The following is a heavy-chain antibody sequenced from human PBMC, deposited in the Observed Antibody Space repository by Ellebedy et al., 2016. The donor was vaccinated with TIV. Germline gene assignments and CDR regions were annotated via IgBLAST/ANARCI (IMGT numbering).Heavy chain of an antibody. CDR2: IVSSSTYI. Sequence: PGGSLRLSCAASGFPFSSFGMNWVRQASGQGLEWVSSIVSSSTYIYYADSVKGRFTISRDNAKNSLYLHMNSLRAEDTAVYYCARSTVINPEGDAYDIWGQGTKVTVSS. J-gene: IGHJ3*02. V-gene: IGHV3-21*06. CDR3: ARSTVINPEGDAYDI. CDR1: GFPFSSFG. D-gene: IGHD4-23*01.